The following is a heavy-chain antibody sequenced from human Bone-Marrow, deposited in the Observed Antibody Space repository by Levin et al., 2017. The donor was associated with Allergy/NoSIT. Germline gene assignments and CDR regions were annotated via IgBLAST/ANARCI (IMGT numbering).Heavy chain of an antibody. CDR3: ARPVSGKGGD. Sequence: GESLKISCAASGFNVSSNYMSWVRQAPGMGLEWISVIYSGGSTYYADSVKGRFTISRDISKNTLYLQMNSLRTEDTSVYYCARPVSGKGGDWGQGTLVTVSS. J-gene: IGHJ4*02. V-gene: IGHV3-66*04. CDR2: IYSGGST. CDR1: GFNVSSNY. D-gene: IGHD3-10*01.